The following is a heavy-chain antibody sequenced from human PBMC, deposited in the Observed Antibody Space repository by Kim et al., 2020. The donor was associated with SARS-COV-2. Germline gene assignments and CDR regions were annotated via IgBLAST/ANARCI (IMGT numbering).Heavy chain of an antibody. J-gene: IGHJ4*02. CDR3: ARHGETNDYGDYLLSPFVY. CDR1: GYSFSSFW. D-gene: IGHD4-17*01. Sequence: GESLKISCKASGYSFSSFWIAWVRQTPGKGLEWLGIIWPGDSETLHYNPSFQGQVTIAADASLDTAYLQWTSLRASDSAVYFCARHGETNDYGDYLLSPFVYWGPGTQLTASS. CDR2: IWPGDSET. V-gene: IGHV5-51*01.